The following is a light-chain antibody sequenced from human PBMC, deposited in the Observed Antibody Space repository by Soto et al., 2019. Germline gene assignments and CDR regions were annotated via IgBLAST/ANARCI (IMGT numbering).Light chain of an antibody. CDR1: SSDVGGYNF. J-gene: IGLJ3*02. V-gene: IGLV2-8*01. Sequence: QSALTQPPSASGSPGQSVTISCTGTSSDVGGYNFVSRYQQHPGKVPKLMIYEVTKRPSGVPDRFSGSKSGNTASLTVSGLQAEDEADYYCSSYGGSNNLVFGGGTQLTVL. CDR3: SSYGGSNNLV. CDR2: EVT.